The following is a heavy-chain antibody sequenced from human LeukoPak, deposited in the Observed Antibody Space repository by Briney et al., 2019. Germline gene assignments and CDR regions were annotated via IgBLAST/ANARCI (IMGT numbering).Heavy chain of an antibody. D-gene: IGHD5-12*01. CDR1: GFTVSSHY. CDR2: IHSGGTT. CDR3: ARDIGVDGQGYSGYDSPDY. Sequence: GGSLRLSCAASGFTVSSHYMSWVRQAPGQGLECVSVIHSGGTTYCADSVKGRFTISRDNSKNTLYLQMNSLRAEDTAVYYCARDIGVDGQGYSGYDSPDYWGQGTLVTVSS. J-gene: IGHJ4*02. V-gene: IGHV3-53*05.